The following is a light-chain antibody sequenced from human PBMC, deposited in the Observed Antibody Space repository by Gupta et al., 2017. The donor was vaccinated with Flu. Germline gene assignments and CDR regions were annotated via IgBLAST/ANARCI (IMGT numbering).Light chain of an antibody. CDR3: QQYNRYYFDS. V-gene: IGKV1-5*03. Sequence: DIQMTQSPSTLSASVGDRVTITCRASQSISSWLAWYQQKPGKAPKLLIYKASSLESGVPSRFSGSGSGTEFTLTISSLQPDDFATYYCQQYNRYYFDSFGQGTKLEIK. CDR2: KAS. J-gene: IGKJ2*03. CDR1: QSISSW.